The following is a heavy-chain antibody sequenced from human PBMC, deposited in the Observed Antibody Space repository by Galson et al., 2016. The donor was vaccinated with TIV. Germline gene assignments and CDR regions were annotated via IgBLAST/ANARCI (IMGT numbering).Heavy chain of an antibody. D-gene: IGHD3-22*01. CDR2: VYPLDSEA. CDR1: GYTFTRYW. J-gene: IGHJ4*02. V-gene: IGHV5-51*01. CDR3: ARHFRYSDSSGYHYFDS. Sequence: QSGAEVKKAGESLRISCKGSGYTFTRYWIGWVRQMPGKGLEWIGIVYPLDSEAKYNPSFQGQVTFSADKSIRTAYLQWSSLKASDTAIYYCARHFRYSDSSGYHYFDSWGQGTMVTVSS.